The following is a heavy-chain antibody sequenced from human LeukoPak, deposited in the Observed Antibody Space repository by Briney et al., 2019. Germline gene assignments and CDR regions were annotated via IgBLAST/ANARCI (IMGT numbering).Heavy chain of an antibody. J-gene: IGHJ4*02. Sequence: GASVKVSCKASGYTFTGYYMHWVRQAPGQGLEWMGWINPNSGGTNYAQKFQGRVTMTRDTSISTAYMELSRLRSDDTAVYYCARAETTDYEDIVVVVAARVQGYFDYWGQGTLVTVSS. V-gene: IGHV1-2*02. CDR2: INPNSGGT. D-gene: IGHD2-15*01. CDR1: GYTFTGYY. CDR3: ARAETTDYEDIVVVVAARVQGYFDY.